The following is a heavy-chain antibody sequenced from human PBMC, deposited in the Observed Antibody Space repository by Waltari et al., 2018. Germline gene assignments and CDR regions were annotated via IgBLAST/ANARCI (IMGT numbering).Heavy chain of an antibody. Sequence: EVQLVESGGGLVKPGGSLRLSCAASGFTFSSYSMNWVRQAPGKGLVCVSSISSSSSYIYYADSVKGRFTISRDNAKNSLYLQMSSLRAEDTAVYYCARAGWQLGLFDYWGQGTLVTVSS. D-gene: IGHD6-6*01. CDR3: ARAGWQLGLFDY. CDR1: GFTFSSYS. V-gene: IGHV3-21*01. CDR2: ISSSSSYI. J-gene: IGHJ4*02.